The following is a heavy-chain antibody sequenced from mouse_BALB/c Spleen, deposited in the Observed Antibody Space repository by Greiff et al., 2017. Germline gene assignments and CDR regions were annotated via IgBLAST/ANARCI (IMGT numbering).Heavy chain of an antibody. D-gene: IGHD3-1*01. V-gene: IGHV1S81*02. Sequence: QVQLQQPGAELVKPGASVKLSCKASGYTFTSYWMHWVKQRPGQGLEWIGEINPSNGRTNYNQKFKDKATLTADKSSSTAYMQLSSLTSEDSAVYYCARQLGPRGFAYWGQGTLVTVSA. CDR1: GYTFTSYW. CDR3: ARQLGPRGFAY. CDR2: INPSNGRT. J-gene: IGHJ3*01.